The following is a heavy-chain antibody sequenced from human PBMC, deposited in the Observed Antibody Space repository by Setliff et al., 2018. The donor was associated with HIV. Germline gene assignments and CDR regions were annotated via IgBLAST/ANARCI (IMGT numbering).Heavy chain of an antibody. Sequence: SETLSLTCTVSGGSISSNSYFWGWIRQPPGKGLEWIGSIYYSGSVIQYADSVKGRFTISRDNAKNSLSLQMNNLRDEDTAVYFCARGDVVQFRGALDPWGQGALVTVSS. D-gene: IGHD3-10*01. CDR2: IYYSGSVI. V-gene: IGHV4-39*02. J-gene: IGHJ5*02. CDR3: ARGDVVQFRGALDP. CDR1: GGSISSNSYF.